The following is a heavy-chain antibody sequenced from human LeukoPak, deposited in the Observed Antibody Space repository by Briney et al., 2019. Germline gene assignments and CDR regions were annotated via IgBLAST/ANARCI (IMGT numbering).Heavy chain of an antibody. Sequence: PSETLSLTCTVSGGSVSSDIYYWSWIRQPPGEGLEWIGYVYYSGSTNYNPSLKSRVTISVDTSKNQFSLKLTSVTAADTAVYYCAIDPWTSGSYRGRWFDPWGQGTLVTVSS. J-gene: IGHJ5*02. CDR3: AIDPWTSGSYRGRWFDP. V-gene: IGHV4-61*01. D-gene: IGHD3-10*01. CDR2: VYYSGST. CDR1: GGSVSSDIYY.